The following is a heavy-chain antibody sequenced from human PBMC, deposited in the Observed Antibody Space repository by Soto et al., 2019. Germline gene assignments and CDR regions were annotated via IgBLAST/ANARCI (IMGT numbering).Heavy chain of an antibody. J-gene: IGHJ1*01. CDR2: IYSGGAT. CDR3: AKLGPYGLESYSYRYNLIDL. V-gene: IGHV3-53*01. D-gene: IGHD3-10*01. Sequence: GSLRLSCAASGFSVSSSHMIWVRQAPGKGLEWVSVIYSGGATYYAVSVKGRFTISRDRSKNTVYLQMDGLRTEDTAVYHCAKLGPYGLESYSYRYNLIDLWGQGTLDTVSS. CDR1: GFSVSSSH.